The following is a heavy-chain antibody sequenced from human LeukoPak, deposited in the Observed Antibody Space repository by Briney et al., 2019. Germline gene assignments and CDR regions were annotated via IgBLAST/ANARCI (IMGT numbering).Heavy chain of an antibody. Sequence: AASVKLSCKAAGSAFSISAISREWQAPGHGLEWMGRIIPILGIADYAQKFQGRVTITADKSTSTAYMELSSLRSEETAVYYGARVCYCRGGTCYSGHRMDVWGQGTTVTVSS. CDR3: ARVCYCRGGTCYSGHRMDV. CDR1: GSAFSISA. J-gene: IGHJ6*02. CDR2: IIPILGIA. V-gene: IGHV1-69*04. D-gene: IGHD2-15*01.